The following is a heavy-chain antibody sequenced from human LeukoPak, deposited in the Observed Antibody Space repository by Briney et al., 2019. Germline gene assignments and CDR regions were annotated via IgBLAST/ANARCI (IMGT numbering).Heavy chain of an antibody. CDR3: ARDGSGSYYITDY. V-gene: IGHV1-2*02. CDR2: INPNSGGT. CDR1: GYTFTGYY. Sequence: ASVKVSCKASGYTFTGYYMHWVRQAPGQGLEWMGWINPNSGGTNYAQKFQGRVTMTRDTSISTAYMELGRLRSDDTAVYYCARDGSGSYYITDYWGQGTPVTVSS. D-gene: IGHD3-10*01. J-gene: IGHJ4*02.